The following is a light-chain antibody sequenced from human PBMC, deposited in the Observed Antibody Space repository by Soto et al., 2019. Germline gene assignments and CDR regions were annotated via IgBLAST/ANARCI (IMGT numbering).Light chain of an antibody. CDR2: DVS. CDR1: SSDVGGYNY. J-gene: IGLJ3*02. V-gene: IGLV2-11*01. CDR3: CSYAGSYTWV. Sequence: QSALTQPRSVSGSPGQSVTTSCTGTSSDVGGYNYVSWYQQHPGKAPKLMIYDVSKRPSGVPDRFSGSKSGNTASLTISGLQAEDEADYYCCSYAGSYTWVFGGGTQLTVL.